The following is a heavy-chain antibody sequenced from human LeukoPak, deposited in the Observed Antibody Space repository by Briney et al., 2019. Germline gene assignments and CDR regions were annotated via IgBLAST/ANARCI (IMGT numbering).Heavy chain of an antibody. V-gene: IGHV4-39*07. CDR3: ARVRGVGALDY. D-gene: IGHD1-26*01. CDR2: IYYSGST. CDR1: GGSISSSSYY. Sequence: SETLSLTCTVSGGSISSSSYYWGWIRQPPGKGLEWIGSIYYSGSTYYNPSLKSRVTISVDTSKNQFSLKLSSVTAADTAVYYCARVRGVGALDYWGQGTLVTVSS. J-gene: IGHJ4*02.